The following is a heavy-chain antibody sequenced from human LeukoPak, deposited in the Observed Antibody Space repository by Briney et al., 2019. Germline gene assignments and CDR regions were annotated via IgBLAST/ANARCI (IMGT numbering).Heavy chain of an antibody. CDR1: GFTFSSYS. V-gene: IGHV3-48*04. D-gene: IGHD3-22*01. Sequence: GGSLRLSCAASGFTFSSYSMMWVRQAPGKGLEWVSYISSSSTTIHYADSVKGRFTISRDNAKNSLYLQMNSLRAEDTAVYYCARPPPRYYDSSGYDYWGQGTLVTVSS. CDR3: ARPPPRYYDSSGYDY. J-gene: IGHJ4*02. CDR2: ISSSSTTI.